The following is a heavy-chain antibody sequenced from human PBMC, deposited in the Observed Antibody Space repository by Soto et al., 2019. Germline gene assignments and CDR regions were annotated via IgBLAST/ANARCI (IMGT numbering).Heavy chain of an antibody. CDR1: GFTVSSNY. V-gene: IGHV3-53*04. CDR3: ASGRAVAGTYDAFDI. CDR2: IYSGGST. J-gene: IGHJ3*02. Sequence: EVQLVESGGGLVQPGGSLRLSCAASGFTVSSNYMSWVRQAPGKGLEWVSVIYSGGSTYYADSVKRRFTISRHNSKNTLYLQMNSLRAEDTAVYYCASGRAVAGTYDAFDIWGQGTMVTVSS. D-gene: IGHD6-19*01.